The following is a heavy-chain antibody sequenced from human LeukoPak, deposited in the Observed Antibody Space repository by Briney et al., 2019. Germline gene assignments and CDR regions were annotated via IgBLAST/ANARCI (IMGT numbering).Heavy chain of an antibody. D-gene: IGHD1-7*01. Sequence: SETLSLTCNVSGATISSYYWSWIRQPPGKGLEWIGHIYHRGSTNYNPSFKGRVTISIDESKTQFSLRLNSVTAVDTAVYYCARFGVIGTSVYNWFDPWGQGTRVTDSS. V-gene: IGHV4-59*01. CDR3: ARFGVIGTSVYNWFDP. CDR2: IYHRGST. J-gene: IGHJ5*02. CDR1: GATISSYY.